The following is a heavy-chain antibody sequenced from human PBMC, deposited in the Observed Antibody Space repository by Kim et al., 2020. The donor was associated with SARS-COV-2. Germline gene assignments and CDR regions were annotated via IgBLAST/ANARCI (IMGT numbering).Heavy chain of an antibody. D-gene: IGHD5-18*01. V-gene: IGHV4-61*07. J-gene: IGHJ3*02. CDR3: ARHPNYFTASDAFDI. Sequence: PTLKSRVTISVDTSKNRFSLKLSSVTAADTAVYYCARHPNYFTASDAFDIWGQGTMVTVSS.